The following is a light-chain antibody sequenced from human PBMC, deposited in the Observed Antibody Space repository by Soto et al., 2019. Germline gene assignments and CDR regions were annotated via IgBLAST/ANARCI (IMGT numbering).Light chain of an antibody. Sequence: QSVLTQPPSASGTPGQRVSISCSGSTSNIGSQTVNWYQRLPGTAPKLLIYSNSQRPSGVPDRFSASKSGTSASLAISGLQSEDEAEYYCAAWDDSLNGYVFGPGTKLTVL. V-gene: IGLV1-44*01. J-gene: IGLJ1*01. CDR1: TSNIGSQT. CDR2: SNS. CDR3: AAWDDSLNGYV.